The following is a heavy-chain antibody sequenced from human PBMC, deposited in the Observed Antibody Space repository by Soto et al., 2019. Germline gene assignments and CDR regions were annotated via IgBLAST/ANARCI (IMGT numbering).Heavy chain of an antibody. CDR1: GFTFNSYN. V-gene: IGHV3-48*01. D-gene: IGHD3-22*01. CDR3: AREQYDGSGPAY. J-gene: IGHJ4*02. Sequence: EVQLVESGGGLVQPGGSLRLSCAASGFTFNSYNMNWVRQAPGKGLEWVSYITSSSGTIYYADSVKGRFTTSRANAENSLYLQMNSLRAEDTAVYYCAREQYDGSGPAYWGQGTLVTVSS. CDR2: ITSSSGTI.